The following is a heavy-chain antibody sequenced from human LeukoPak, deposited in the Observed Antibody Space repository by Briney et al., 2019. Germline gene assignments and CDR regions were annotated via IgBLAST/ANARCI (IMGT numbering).Heavy chain of an antibody. V-gene: IGHV1-18*01. Sequence: ASVKVSCKASGYTFTSYGISWVRQAPGQGLEWMGWISAYSGNTNYAQKFQDRVTMTTDTPTSTGYMELRSLRSDDTAVYYCARDFVDTVMVVDYWGQGTLVTVSS. CDR3: ARDFVDTVMVVDY. J-gene: IGHJ4*02. D-gene: IGHD5-18*01. CDR2: ISAYSGNT. CDR1: GYTFTSYG.